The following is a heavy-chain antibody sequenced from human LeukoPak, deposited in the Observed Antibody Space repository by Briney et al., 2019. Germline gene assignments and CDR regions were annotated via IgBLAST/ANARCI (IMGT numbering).Heavy chain of an antibody. J-gene: IGHJ4*02. CDR2: IHYSEST. Sequence: SQTLSLTCTVSGGSIRSGGDYWSWIRQHPGKGLEWIGYIHYSESTYYNPSLRSRVIISVDTSKNQFSLKLNSVTAADTAVYFCARGHEDYDSSGYYRFENWGQGTLVTVSS. CDR1: GGSIRSGGDY. D-gene: IGHD3-22*01. V-gene: IGHV4-31*03. CDR3: ARGHEDYDSSGYYRFEN.